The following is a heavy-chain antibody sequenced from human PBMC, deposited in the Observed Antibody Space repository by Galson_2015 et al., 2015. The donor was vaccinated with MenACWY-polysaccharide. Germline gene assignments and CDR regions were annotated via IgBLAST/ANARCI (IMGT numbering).Heavy chain of an antibody. CDR2: ISGSGGST. D-gene: IGHD3-3*01. CDR1: GFTFSSYA. J-gene: IGHJ4*02. Sequence: SLRLSCAASGFTFSSYAMSWVRQAPGKGLEWVSAISGSGGSTYYADSVKGRFTISRDNSKNTLYLQMNSLRAEDTAVYYCAKDFGFWSGYRVDYWGQGTLVTVSS. V-gene: IGHV3-23*01. CDR3: AKDFGFWSGYRVDY.